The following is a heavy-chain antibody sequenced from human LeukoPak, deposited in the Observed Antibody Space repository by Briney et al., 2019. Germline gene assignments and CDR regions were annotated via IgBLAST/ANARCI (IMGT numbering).Heavy chain of an antibody. CDR1: GYAISSGYY. Sequence: PSETLSLTCTVSGYAISSGYYWGWIRQPPGKGLEWIGSIYHSGSTYYNPSLRSRVTISVDTSKNQFSLKLSSVTAADTAVYYCARDRTGNYDFWSGQSSPFGYWGQGTLVTVSS. V-gene: IGHV4-38-2*02. D-gene: IGHD3-3*01. CDR2: IYHSGST. J-gene: IGHJ4*02. CDR3: ARDRTGNYDFWSGQSSPFGY.